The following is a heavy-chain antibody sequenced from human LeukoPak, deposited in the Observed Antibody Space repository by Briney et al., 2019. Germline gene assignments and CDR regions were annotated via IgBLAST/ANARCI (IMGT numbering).Heavy chain of an antibody. D-gene: IGHD6-19*01. CDR2: ISYDGSNK. CDR3: ASPIAVAGIPGGFH. Sequence: GRSLRLSCAVSGFTFSSYAMHWVRQAPGKGLEWVAVISYDGSNKYYADSVKGRFTISRDNSKNTLYLQMNSLRAEDTAVYYCASPIAVAGIPGGFHWGQGTLVTVSS. CDR1: GFTFSSYA. J-gene: IGHJ4*02. V-gene: IGHV3-30-3*01.